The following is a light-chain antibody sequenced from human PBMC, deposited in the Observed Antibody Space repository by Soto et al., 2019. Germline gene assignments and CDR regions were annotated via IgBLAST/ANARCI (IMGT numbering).Light chain of an antibody. CDR2: DAS. CDR1: QSVSSY. V-gene: IGKV3-11*01. CDR3: QQRSNSPPT. J-gene: IGKJ1*01. Sequence: EIVLTQSPATLSLSPGERATLSCRASQSVSSYLAWFQQKPGQAPRLLIYDASNRANGIPASFSGSGSGTQFPLTISLLEPENFAVYCCQQRSNSPPTFGQGTKVEIK.